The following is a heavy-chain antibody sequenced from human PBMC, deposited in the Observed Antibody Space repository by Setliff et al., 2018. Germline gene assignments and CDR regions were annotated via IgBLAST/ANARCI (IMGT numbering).Heavy chain of an antibody. V-gene: IGHV4-4*07. Sequence: KTSETLSLTCSVSGGLIYDHWWTWVRQPAGEEFQWIGRVYSDGDTEYNPSLKSRVTISVDTSNNQFSLHLTSVTAADTAVYYCRFWSGYYKNDYWGQGTLVTVSS. D-gene: IGHD3-3*01. J-gene: IGHJ4*02. CDR2: VYSDGDT. CDR1: GGLIYDHW. CDR3: RFWSGYYKNDY.